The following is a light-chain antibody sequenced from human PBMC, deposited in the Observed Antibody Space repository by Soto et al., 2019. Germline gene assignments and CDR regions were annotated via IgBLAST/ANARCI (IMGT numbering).Light chain of an antibody. CDR2: EVT. CDR1: SSDVGNYNY. Sequence: QSALTQPPSASGSPGQSVTISCTGTSSDVGNYNYVSWYQQHPGKAPKLMIYEVTKRPSGVPDRFSGSKSGNTASLTVSGLQAEDEADYYCSSYAGNTCVFGGGTKLTVL. CDR3: SSYAGNTCV. J-gene: IGLJ3*02. V-gene: IGLV2-8*01.